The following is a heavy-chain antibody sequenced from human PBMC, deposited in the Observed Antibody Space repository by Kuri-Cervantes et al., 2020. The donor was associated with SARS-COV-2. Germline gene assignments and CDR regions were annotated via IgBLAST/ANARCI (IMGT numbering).Heavy chain of an antibody. V-gene: IGHV1-58*01. CDR1: GFTFRSSA. D-gene: IGHD6-6*01. CDR3: ARNIAARPADYYYYAMDV. Sequence: SVKVSCKASGFTFRSSAVQWVRQARGQHLEWIGRIVVGSGDTNYVQEFHERVTITRDVSTSTAYMELSSLRSEDTAVYYCARNIAARPADYYYYAMDVWGQGTTVTVSS. J-gene: IGHJ6*02. CDR2: IVVGSGDT.